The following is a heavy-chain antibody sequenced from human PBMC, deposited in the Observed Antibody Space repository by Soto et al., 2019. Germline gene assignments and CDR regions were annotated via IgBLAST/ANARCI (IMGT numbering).Heavy chain of an antibody. CDR3: ARDLLWFGDLTSPYREYNWFDP. V-gene: IGHV3-11*01. D-gene: IGHD3-10*01. J-gene: IGHJ5*02. Sequence: GGSLRLSCAASGFTFSDYYMSWIRQAPGKGLEWVSYISSSGSTIYYADSVKGRFTISRDNAKNSLYLQMNSLRAEDTAVYYCARDLLWFGDLTSPYREYNWFDPWGQGTLVTVSS. CDR2: ISSSGSTI. CDR1: GFTFSDYY.